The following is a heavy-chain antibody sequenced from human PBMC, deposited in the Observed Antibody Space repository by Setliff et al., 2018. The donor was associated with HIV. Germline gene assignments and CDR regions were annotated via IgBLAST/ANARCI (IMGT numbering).Heavy chain of an antibody. CDR2: INLNTGAT. J-gene: IGHJ6*04. Sequence: ASVKVSCKASGYTFTNYYINWVRQAPGQGLEWMGWINLNTGATKYAQKLQVRVTITTDTSADTAYMELSSLRFEDTAVYYCARDGGPGSGWGDYSYYYSMDVWGKGTTVTVSS. CDR1: GYTFTNYY. CDR3: ARDGGPGSGWGDYSYYYSMDV. D-gene: IGHD6-19*01. V-gene: IGHV1-2*02.